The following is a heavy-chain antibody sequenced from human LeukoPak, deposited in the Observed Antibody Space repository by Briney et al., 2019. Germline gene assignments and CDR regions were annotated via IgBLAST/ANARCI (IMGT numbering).Heavy chain of an antibody. CDR1: GFTFSSYA. CDR2: INGSGGST. J-gene: IGHJ6*04. Sequence: KTGGSLRLSCAASGFTFSSYAMSWVRQAPGKGLEWVSDINGSGGSTYYADSVKGRFTISRDNSKNTLYLQMNSLRAEDTAVYYCAELGITMIGGVWGKGTTVTISS. D-gene: IGHD3-10*02. V-gene: IGHV3-23*01. CDR3: AELGITMIGGV.